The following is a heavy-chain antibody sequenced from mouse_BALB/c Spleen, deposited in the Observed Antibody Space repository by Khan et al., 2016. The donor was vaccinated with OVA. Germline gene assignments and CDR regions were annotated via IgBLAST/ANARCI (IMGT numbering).Heavy chain of an antibody. CDR3: ARNRDGGSYWYFAV. J-gene: IGHJ1*01. V-gene: IGHV2-6-4*01. CDR2: IWIGGSA. Sequence: QVQLPPSAPGLVAPSQSLSITCTVSGFSLSRYSVHWVRQPPGKGLEWLGIIWIGGSADYNSPHKSRLSISKDNSKSQVCFKMNSLKTDDTAMYYCARNRDGGSYWYFAVWRAGTTVTVSA. CDR1: GFSLSRYS. D-gene: IGHD3-3*01.